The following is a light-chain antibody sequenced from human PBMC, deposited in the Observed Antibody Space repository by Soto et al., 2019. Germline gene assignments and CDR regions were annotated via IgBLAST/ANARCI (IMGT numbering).Light chain of an antibody. J-gene: IGKJ4*01. CDR1: QTISTF. CDR2: DAS. CDR3: QQTYSTFVS. V-gene: IGKV1-39*01. Sequence: DIQVTQSPSSLSASVGDRVTITCRSSQTISTFLHWFQQKPGKAPNLLIYDASSLQSGVPSRFSGSGSGTDFTLTISSLQPEDFGTYYCQQTYSTFVSFGGGTKVEMK.